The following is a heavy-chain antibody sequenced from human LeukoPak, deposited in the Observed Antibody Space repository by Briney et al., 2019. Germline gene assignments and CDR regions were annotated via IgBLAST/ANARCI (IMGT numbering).Heavy chain of an antibody. V-gene: IGHV3-21*01. Sequence: GGSLRLSCAASGFTFSSYSMNGVRQAPGKVLEWVSSISSSSSYIYYADSVKGRFTISRDNAKNSLYLQMNSLRAEDTAVYYCARVPGGGSYNYWGQGTLVTVSS. CDR1: GFTFSSYS. CDR2: ISSSSSYI. J-gene: IGHJ4*02. D-gene: IGHD1-26*01. CDR3: ARVPGGGSYNY.